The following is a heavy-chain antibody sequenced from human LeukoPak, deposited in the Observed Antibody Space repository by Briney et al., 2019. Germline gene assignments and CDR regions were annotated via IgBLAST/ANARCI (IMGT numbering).Heavy chain of an antibody. Sequence: GGSLRLSCAASGFTFSSYSMNWVRQAPGKGLEWVSYITSSSSTIYYADSVKGRFTISRDNAKNSLYLQMNSLRDDDTVVYYCAREARADSSLYYFDHWGQGTLVTVSS. CDR2: ITSSSSTI. CDR3: AREARADSSLYYFDH. J-gene: IGHJ4*02. V-gene: IGHV3-48*02. CDR1: GFTFSSYS. D-gene: IGHD3-22*01.